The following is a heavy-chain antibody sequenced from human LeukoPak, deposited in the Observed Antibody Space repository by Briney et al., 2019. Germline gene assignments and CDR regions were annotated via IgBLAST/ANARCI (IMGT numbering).Heavy chain of an antibody. CDR1: GFTFSSSG. Sequence: PGGSLRLSCAASGFTFSSSGMHWVRQAPGKGLEWVANIKQDGSEKYYVDSVKGRFTISRDNAKNSLYLQMNSLRAEDTAVYYCARDHPFGYFDYWGQGTLVTVSS. D-gene: IGHD3-16*01. CDR3: ARDHPFGYFDY. V-gene: IGHV3-7*03. J-gene: IGHJ4*02. CDR2: IKQDGSEK.